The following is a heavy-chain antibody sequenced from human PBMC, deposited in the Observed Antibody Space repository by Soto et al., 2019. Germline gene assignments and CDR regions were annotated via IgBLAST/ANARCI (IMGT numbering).Heavy chain of an antibody. Sequence: SETLSLTCAVSGGSISSTNWWSWVRQSPGKGLEWIGEIYHSGSTNYSPSLKSRVTISIDTSKKQFSLNLASVSAADTAVYYCARAPKVSGSSQTRPDFWGQGTLVTVSS. J-gene: IGHJ4*02. CDR3: ARAPKVSGSSQTRPDF. CDR1: GGSISSTNW. D-gene: IGHD6-6*01. CDR2: IYHSGST. V-gene: IGHV4-4*02.